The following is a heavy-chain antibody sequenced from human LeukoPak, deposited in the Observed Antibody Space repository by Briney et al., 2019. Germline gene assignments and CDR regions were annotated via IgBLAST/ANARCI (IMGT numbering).Heavy chain of an antibody. CDR3: ARRRGLYSSSGFDY. Sequence: GGSLRLSCAASGFTFSSYGMHWVRQAPGKGLEWVAVISYDGSNKYYADSVKGRFTISRDNAKNSLYLQMNSLRAEDTAVYYCARRRGLYSSSGFDYWGQGTLVTVSS. J-gene: IGHJ4*02. CDR1: GFTFSSYG. V-gene: IGHV3-30*03. D-gene: IGHD6-13*01. CDR2: ISYDGSNK.